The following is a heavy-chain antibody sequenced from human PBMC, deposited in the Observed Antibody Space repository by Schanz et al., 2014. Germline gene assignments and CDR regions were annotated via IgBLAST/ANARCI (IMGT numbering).Heavy chain of an antibody. J-gene: IGHJ4*02. V-gene: IGHV3-33*08. D-gene: IGHD3-10*01. CDR1: GFTFSNHA. Sequence: VQLVESGGDLVQPGGSLRLSCAASGFTFSNHALSWVRQAPGKGLEWVANIGYDGSEKYYVDSVKGRFTISRDNSKDTLYLQMSGLTPEDTAVYYCARGPIPIQGVPMDFWGQGTLVTVSS. CDR3: ARGPIPIQGVPMDF. CDR2: IGYDGSEK.